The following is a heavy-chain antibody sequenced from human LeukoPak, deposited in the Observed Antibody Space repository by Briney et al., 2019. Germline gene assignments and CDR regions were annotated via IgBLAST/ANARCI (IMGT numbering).Heavy chain of an antibody. V-gene: IGHV3-7*01. J-gene: IGHJ4*02. D-gene: IGHD1-26*01. CDR2: IKQDGSEK. CDR3: ARDALSGSYYFDY. Sequence: GGSLRLSCAASGFTFSSYWMSWVRQAPGKGLEWVANIKQDGSEKYYVDSVKGRFTISRDNAKNSLYLQMNSLRAEDTAVYYCARDALSGSYYFDYWGQGTLVIVSS. CDR1: GFTFSSYW.